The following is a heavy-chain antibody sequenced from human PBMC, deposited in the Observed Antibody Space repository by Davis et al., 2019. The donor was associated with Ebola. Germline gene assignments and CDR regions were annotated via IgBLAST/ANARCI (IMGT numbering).Heavy chain of an antibody. CDR2: VSGTGGTT. CDR3: AKDADEDDYGLFDY. D-gene: IGHD4-17*01. Sequence: GESLKISCAASGVTFLNYAISWVRQAPGKGLEWVSSVSGTGGTTYYADFVEGRFTISRDNTKNTLHLQMNSLGVEDSAIYYCAKDADEDDYGLFDYWGQGALVSVSS. V-gene: IGHV3-23*01. CDR1: GVTFLNYA. J-gene: IGHJ4*02.